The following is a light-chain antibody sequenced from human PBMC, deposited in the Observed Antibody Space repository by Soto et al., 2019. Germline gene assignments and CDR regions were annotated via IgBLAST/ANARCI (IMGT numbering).Light chain of an antibody. CDR2: GAS. Sequence: EIVLTQSPGTLSLSPGERATLSCRASQSVSSSLLAWYQQIPGQAPRVLIYGASSRATGIPDRFSGSGSGTDFTLTISRLEPEDFAVYYCQQYGSSPRTFDQGTKVEIK. CDR1: QSVSSSL. J-gene: IGKJ1*01. CDR3: QQYGSSPRT. V-gene: IGKV3-20*01.